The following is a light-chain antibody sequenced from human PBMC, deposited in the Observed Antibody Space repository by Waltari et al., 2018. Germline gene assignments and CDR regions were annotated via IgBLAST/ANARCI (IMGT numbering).Light chain of an antibody. Sequence: EIVMTQSPATLSVSPGESATLSCRASQSVSSNLAWYQQKPGQAPRLLIYDASSRATGIPARFSGSGSGTEFTLTISSLQSEDSATYFCQQYDSFWSFGQGTKVEVK. CDR3: QQYDSFWS. CDR1: QSVSSN. V-gene: IGKV3-15*01. CDR2: DAS. J-gene: IGKJ1*01.